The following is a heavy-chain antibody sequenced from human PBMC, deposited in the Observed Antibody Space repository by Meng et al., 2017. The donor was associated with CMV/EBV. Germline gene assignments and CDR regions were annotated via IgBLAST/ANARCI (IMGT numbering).Heavy chain of an antibody. CDR1: GGSISSSSYY. D-gene: IGHD5-18*01. CDR3: ARDMDSYGYGS. CDR2: IYYSGST. J-gene: IGHJ5*02. V-gene: IGHV4-39*07. Sequence: SETLSLTCTVSGGSISSSSYYWGWIRQPPGKGLEWIGSIYYSGSTYYNPSLKSRVTISVDTSKNQFSLKLSSVTAADTAVYYCARDMDSYGYGSWGQGTLVTVSS.